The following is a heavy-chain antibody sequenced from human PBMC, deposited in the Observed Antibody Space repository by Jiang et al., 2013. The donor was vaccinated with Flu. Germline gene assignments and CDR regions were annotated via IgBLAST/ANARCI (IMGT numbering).Heavy chain of an antibody. CDR2: ITRGGST. CDR3: ASGLGTDYFDF. Sequence: GLVQPGGSLRLSCAASGFIFSNCDMAWVRQAPGKGLEWVSVITRGGSTFYADSVKGRFTISRDNSKDTLYLQMSSLRSEDSALYYCASGLGTDYFDFWGQGTLVTVSS. CDR1: GFIFSNCD. V-gene: IGHV3-23*01. J-gene: IGHJ4*02.